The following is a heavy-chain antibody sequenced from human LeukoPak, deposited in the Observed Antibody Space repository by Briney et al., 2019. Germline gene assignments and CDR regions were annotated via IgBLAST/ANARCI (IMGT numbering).Heavy chain of an antibody. CDR3: ARSSYSGSYHWAFDI. CDR1: GGSISSYY. D-gene: IGHD1-26*01. CDR2: IYTSGST. V-gene: IGHV4-4*07. J-gene: IGHJ3*02. Sequence: SETLSLTCTVSGGSISSYYWSWIRQPAGKGLEWIGRIYTSGSTNHNPSLKSRVTISVDTSKNQFSLKLSSVTAADTAVYYCARSSYSGSYHWAFDIWGQGTVVTVSS.